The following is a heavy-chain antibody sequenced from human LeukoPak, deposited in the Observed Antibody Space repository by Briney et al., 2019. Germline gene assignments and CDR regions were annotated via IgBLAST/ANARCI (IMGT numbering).Heavy chain of an antibody. V-gene: IGHV1-2*02. Sequence: ASVKVSCKASGYTFTGYYMHWVRQAPGQGLEWMGWINPNSGGTNYAQKFQGRVTMTRDTSISTAYMELSRLRSDDTAVYYCARAPGLQSPYFDYWGQGTLVTVSS. CDR2: INPNSGGT. D-gene: IGHD5-24*01. CDR1: GYTFTGYY. J-gene: IGHJ4*02. CDR3: ARAPGLQSPYFDY.